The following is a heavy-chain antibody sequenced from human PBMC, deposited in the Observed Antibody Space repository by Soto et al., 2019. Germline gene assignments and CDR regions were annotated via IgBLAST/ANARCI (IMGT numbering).Heavy chain of an antibody. CDR2: IYYSGST. CDR1: GGSISSGGYY. CDR3: ARGSGPYSSSSGLNY. D-gene: IGHD6-6*01. Sequence: SETLSLTCTVSGGSISSGGYYWSWIRQHPGKGLEWIGYIYYSGSTYHNPSLKSRVTISVDTSKNQFSLKLSSVAAADTAVYYCARGSGPYSSSSGLNYWGQGTLVTVSS. V-gene: IGHV4-31*03. J-gene: IGHJ4*02.